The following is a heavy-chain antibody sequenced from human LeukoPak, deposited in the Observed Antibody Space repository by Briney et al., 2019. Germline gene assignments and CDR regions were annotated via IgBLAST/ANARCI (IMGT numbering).Heavy chain of an antibody. Sequence: HAGGSLRLSCAASGFTFSSSAMSWVRQAPGKGLEWVSAIGTAGDTYYPGSVKGRFTISRENAKNSLYLQMNSLRAEDTAVYYCARGYSGSYSLRAFDIWGQGTMVTVSS. D-gene: IGHD1-26*01. CDR3: ARGYSGSYSLRAFDI. J-gene: IGHJ3*02. V-gene: IGHV3-13*01. CDR2: IGTAGDT. CDR1: GFTFSSSA.